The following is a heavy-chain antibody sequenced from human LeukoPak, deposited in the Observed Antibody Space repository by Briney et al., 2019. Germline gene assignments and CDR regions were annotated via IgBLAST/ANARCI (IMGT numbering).Heavy chain of an antibody. Sequence: PSETLSLTCAVYGGSFSGYYWSWIRQPPGKGLEWIREINHSGSTNYNPSLKSRVTISVDTSKNQFSLKLSSVTAADTAVYYCGGSSYYYDSSGYNDDAFDIWGQGTMVTVSS. D-gene: IGHD3-22*01. CDR3: GGSSYYYDSSGYNDDAFDI. CDR1: GGSFSGYY. J-gene: IGHJ3*02. V-gene: IGHV4-34*01. CDR2: INHSGST.